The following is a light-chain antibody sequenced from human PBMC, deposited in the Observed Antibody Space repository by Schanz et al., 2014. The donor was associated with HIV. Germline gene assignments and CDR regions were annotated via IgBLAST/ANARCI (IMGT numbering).Light chain of an antibody. Sequence: DIQMTQSPSTLSASVGDRVTITCRASQSISSWLAWYQQKPGKAPKLLIYKASSLESGVPSRFSGSGSGTEFTLTISSLQPDDFTTYHCQQYNGFSYSFGQGTKLEIK. CDR3: QQYNGFSYS. J-gene: IGKJ2*03. CDR2: KAS. CDR1: QSISSW. V-gene: IGKV1-5*03.